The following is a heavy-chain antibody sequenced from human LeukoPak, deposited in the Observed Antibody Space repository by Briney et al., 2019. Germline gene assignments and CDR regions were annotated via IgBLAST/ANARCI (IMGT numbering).Heavy chain of an antibody. CDR3: ARGQREDIVVEYPDYYGMDV. CDR2: INPKSGGT. J-gene: IGHJ6*02. D-gene: IGHD2-2*01. V-gene: IGHV1-2*02. Sequence: GASVKVSCKASGGTFSSYAISWVRQAPGQGLEWMGGINPKSGGTNYAQKFQGRVTMTRDTSISTAYMELRRLRSDDTAVYYCARGQREDIVVEYPDYYGMDVWGQGTTVTVSS. CDR1: GGTFSSYA.